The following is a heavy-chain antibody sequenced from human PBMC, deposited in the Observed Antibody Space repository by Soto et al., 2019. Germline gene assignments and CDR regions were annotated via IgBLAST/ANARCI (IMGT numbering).Heavy chain of an antibody. CDR1: GGSISSSSYY. Sequence: SETLSLTCTVSGGSISSSSYYWGWIRQHPRKGKEWIGSIYFCGSTYYNPSLKSRVTISVDTSKNQFSLKLSSVTAADTAVYYCASLELLGGFDYWGQGTLVTVSS. D-gene: IGHD2-15*01. V-gene: IGHV4-39*01. CDR2: IYFCGST. CDR3: ASLELLGGFDY. J-gene: IGHJ4*02.